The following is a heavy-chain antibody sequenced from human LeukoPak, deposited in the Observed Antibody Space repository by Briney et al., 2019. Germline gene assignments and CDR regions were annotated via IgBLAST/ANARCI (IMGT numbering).Heavy chain of an antibody. CDR3: ARDLYYFGSGTYYRSDAFDI. D-gene: IGHD3-10*01. J-gene: IGHJ3*02. V-gene: IGHV3-21*01. Sequence: GGSLRLSCAAPRFTLRSYAMNWVCHDQGKGLEWVSVISTTSNKMYYADSVKGRFTISRDNSKNSLYLQMYSLRAEDTAVYYCARDLYYFGSGTYYRSDAFDIWGQGTMVTVSA. CDR1: RFTLRSYA. CDR2: ISTTSNKM.